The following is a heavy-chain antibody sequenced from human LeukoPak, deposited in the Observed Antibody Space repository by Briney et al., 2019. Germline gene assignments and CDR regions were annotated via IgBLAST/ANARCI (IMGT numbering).Heavy chain of an antibody. CDR1: GFTFSSYA. CDR2: ISGSGGST. CDR3: ARDRGGRYYFDY. V-gene: IGHV3-23*01. Sequence: SGGSLRLSCAASGFTFSSYAMSWVRQAPGKGLEWVSAISGSGGSTYYADSVKGRFTISRDNAKNSLYLQMNSLRAEDTAVYYCARDRGGRYYFDYWGQGTLVTVSS. D-gene: IGHD2-15*01. J-gene: IGHJ4*02.